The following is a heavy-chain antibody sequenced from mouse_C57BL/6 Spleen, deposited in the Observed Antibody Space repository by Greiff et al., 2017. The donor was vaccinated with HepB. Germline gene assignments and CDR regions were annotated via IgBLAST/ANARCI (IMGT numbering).Heavy chain of an antibody. CDR2: IYPRSGNT. D-gene: IGHD1-1*01. J-gene: IGHJ4*01. Sequence: QVQLQQSGAELARPGASVKLSCKASGYTFTSYGISWVKQRTGQGLEWIGEIYPRSGNTYYNEKFKGKATLTADKSSSTAYMELRSLTSEDSAVYCCARRGITTVVEGYAMDYWGQGTSVTVSS. CDR3: ARRGITTVVEGYAMDY. V-gene: IGHV1-81*01. CDR1: GYTFTSYG.